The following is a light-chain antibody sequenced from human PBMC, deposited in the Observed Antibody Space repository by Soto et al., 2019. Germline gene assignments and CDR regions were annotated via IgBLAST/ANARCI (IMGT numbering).Light chain of an antibody. V-gene: IGKV3-20*01. CDR1: QSVNSNY. CDR3: QHYDGSPRT. CDR2: GVF. J-gene: IGKJ2*01. Sequence: ETVVTQSPGTVSLSPGERATLSCRTSQSVNSNYLAWYQQKPGQAPRLLNYGVFNRATGIPDRFSGSGSGTDFTLTISGLEPEDSAVYYCQHYDGSPRTFGQGTKLEIK.